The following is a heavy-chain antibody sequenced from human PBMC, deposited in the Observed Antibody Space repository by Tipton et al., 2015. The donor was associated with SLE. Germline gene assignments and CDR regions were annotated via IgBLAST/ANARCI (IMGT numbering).Heavy chain of an antibody. D-gene: IGHD5-18*01. CDR3: AREGYSYGFYYYYGMDV. Sequence: TLSLTCTVSGGSISSGGYYWSWIRQPPGKGLEWIGYIYYSGSTNYNPSLKSRVTTSVDTSKNQFSLKLSSVTAADTAVYYCAREGYSYGFYYYYGMDVWGQGTTVTVSS. CDR1: GGSISSGGYY. V-gene: IGHV4-61*08. J-gene: IGHJ6*02. CDR2: IYYSGST.